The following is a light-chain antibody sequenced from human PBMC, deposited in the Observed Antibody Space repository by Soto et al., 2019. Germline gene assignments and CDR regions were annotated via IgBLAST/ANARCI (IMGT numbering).Light chain of an antibody. CDR3: CSYAGSSTFVL. V-gene: IGLV2-23*02. CDR2: EVS. Sequence: QSALTQPASVSGSPGQSITISCTGTSSDVGNYNLVSWYQQYAGKAPKLMIFEVSKRPSGVSNRFSGSKYGNMASLTISGLQAEDEADYYCCSYAGSSTFVLFGGGTKVTVL. J-gene: IGLJ3*02. CDR1: SSDVGNYNL.